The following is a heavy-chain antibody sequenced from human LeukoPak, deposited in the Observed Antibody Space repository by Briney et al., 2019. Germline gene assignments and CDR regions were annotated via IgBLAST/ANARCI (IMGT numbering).Heavy chain of an antibody. J-gene: IGHJ4*02. Sequence: GGSLRLSCAASGFTFSNHAMSWVRQAPGKGLEWVSTISGSGDSTYYADSVKGRFTISEDNSKNTLYLQMNSLRAEDTAVYYCARRGPNWGFFDYWGRGTLVTVSS. D-gene: IGHD7-27*01. CDR3: ARRGPNWGFFDY. CDR2: ISGSGDST. CDR1: GFTFSNHA. V-gene: IGHV3-23*01.